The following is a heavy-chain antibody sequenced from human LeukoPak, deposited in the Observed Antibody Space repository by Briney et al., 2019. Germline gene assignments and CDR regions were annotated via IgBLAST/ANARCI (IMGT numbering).Heavy chain of an antibody. CDR3: ASSKSSSSPYYFDY. J-gene: IGHJ4*02. D-gene: IGHD6-6*01. CDR2: IIPIFGTA. CDR1: GGTFSSYA. Sequence: GASVKVSCKASGGTFSSYAISWVRQAPGQGLEWMGGIIPIFGTANYAQKFQGRVTITTDESTSTAYMELSSLRSDDTAVYYCASSKSSSSPYYFDYWRQGTLVTVSS. V-gene: IGHV1-69*05.